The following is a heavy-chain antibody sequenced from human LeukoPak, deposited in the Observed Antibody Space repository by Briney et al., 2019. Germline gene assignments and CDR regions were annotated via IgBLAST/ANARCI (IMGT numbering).Heavy chain of an antibody. V-gene: IGHV3-21*01. CDR2: ISRSNIYK. D-gene: IGHD3-22*01. CDR1: GFTVSSNY. J-gene: IGHJ4*02. CDR3: ANSRYDSSGYYGIIGY. Sequence: GGSLRLSCAASGFTVSSNYMSWVRQAPGKGLEWVSSISRSNIYKYYADSVKGRFTISRDNAKNSLYLQMNSLRAEDTAVYYCANSRYDSSGYYGIIGYWGQGTLVTVSS.